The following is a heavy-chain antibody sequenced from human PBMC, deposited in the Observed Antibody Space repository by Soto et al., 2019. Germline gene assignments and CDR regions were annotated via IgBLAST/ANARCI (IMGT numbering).Heavy chain of an antibody. Sequence: WGSLRLSCAASGFTFSSYGMHWVRQAPGKGLEWVAVISYDGSNKYYADSVKGRFTISRDNSKNTLYLQMNSLRAENTAVYYCAKDHTTYYYDSSGYYYPGYFDYWGQGTLVTV. CDR3: AKDHTTYYYDSSGYYYPGYFDY. V-gene: IGHV3-30*18. D-gene: IGHD3-22*01. J-gene: IGHJ4*02. CDR2: ISYDGSNK. CDR1: GFTFSSYG.